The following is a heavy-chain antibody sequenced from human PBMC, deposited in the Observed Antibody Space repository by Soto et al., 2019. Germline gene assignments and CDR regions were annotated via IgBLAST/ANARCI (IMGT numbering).Heavy chain of an antibody. D-gene: IGHD2-15*01. J-gene: IGHJ3*02. Sequence: QVQLVQSGAEVKKPVASVKVSCKASGYTFTSYGISWVRQAPGQGLEWMGWISAYNGNTNYAQKLQGRVTMTTDTSTSTAYMELRSLRSDDTAVYYCASSIIGYCSGGSCYAYFDIWGQGTMVTVSS. CDR3: ASSIIGYCSGGSCYAYFDI. V-gene: IGHV1-18*01. CDR2: ISAYNGNT. CDR1: GYTFTSYG.